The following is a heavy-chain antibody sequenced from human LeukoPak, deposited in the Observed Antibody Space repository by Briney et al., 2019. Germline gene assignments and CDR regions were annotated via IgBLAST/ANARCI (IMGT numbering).Heavy chain of an antibody. J-gene: IGHJ3*02. CDR3: ASTIAAAGTRYAFDI. D-gene: IGHD6-13*01. V-gene: IGHV1-2*02. CDR1: GYTFTGYY. CDR2: INPNSGGT. Sequence: ASVKVSRKASGYTFTGYYMHWVRQAPGQGLEWMGWINPNSGGTNYAQKFQGRVTMTRDTSISTAYMELSRLRSDDTAVYYCASTIAAAGTRYAFDIWGQGTMVTVSS.